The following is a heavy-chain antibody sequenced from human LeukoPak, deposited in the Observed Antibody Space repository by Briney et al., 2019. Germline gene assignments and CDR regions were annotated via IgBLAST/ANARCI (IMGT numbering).Heavy chain of an antibody. CDR3: VRYYDFWSGYYVDY. J-gene: IGHJ4*02. V-gene: IGHV1-18*01. Sequence: ASAKVSCKASGYTFTSYGISWVRQAPGQGLEWMGWISAYNGNTNYAQKLQGRVTMTTDTSTSTAYMELRSLRSDDTAVYYCVRYYDFWSGYYVDYWGQGTLVTVSS. CDR1: GYTFTSYG. CDR2: ISAYNGNT. D-gene: IGHD3-3*01.